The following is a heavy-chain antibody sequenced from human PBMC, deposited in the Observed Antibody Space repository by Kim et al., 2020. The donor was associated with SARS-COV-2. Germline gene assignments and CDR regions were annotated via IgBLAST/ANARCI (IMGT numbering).Heavy chain of an antibody. J-gene: IGHJ4*02. CDR2: ISGSGGST. V-gene: IGHV3-23*01. D-gene: IGHD1-26*01. CDR1: GFTFSSYA. Sequence: GGSLRLSCAASGFTFSSYAMSWVRQAPGKGLEWVSAISGSGGSTYYADSVKGRFTISRDNSKNTLYLQMNSLRAEDTAVYYCAKDREGELARARPGAMVYWGQGTLVTVSS. CDR3: AKDREGELARARPGAMVY.